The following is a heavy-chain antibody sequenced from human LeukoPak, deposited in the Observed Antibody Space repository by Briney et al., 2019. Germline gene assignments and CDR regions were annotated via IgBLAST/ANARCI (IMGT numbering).Heavy chain of an antibody. CDR1: GFTFSSYW. D-gene: IGHD3-3*01. J-gene: IGHJ5*02. V-gene: IGHV3-23*01. CDR3: AKGYYDFWSGYPNWFDP. CDR2: ISGSGGST. Sequence: SGGSLRLSCAASGFTFSSYWMSWVRQAPGKGLEWVSAISGSGGSTYYADSVKGRFTISRDNSKNTLYLQMNGLRAEDTAVCYCAKGYYDFWSGYPNWFDPWGQGTLVTVSS.